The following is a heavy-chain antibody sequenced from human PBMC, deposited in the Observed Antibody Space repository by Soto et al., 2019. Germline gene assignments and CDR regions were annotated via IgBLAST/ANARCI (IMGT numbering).Heavy chain of an antibody. CDR1: GDSVSSNSAA. CDR2: TYYRSKWYN. Sequence: SQTLSLTCAISGDSVSSNSAAWNWIRQSPSRGLEWLGRTYYRSKWYNDYAVSVKSLITINPDTSNNQFSMQLNLVTPDETAVYYSASRRCTNGVCYDAFDIWGQGTMVTVSS. D-gene: IGHD2-8*01. V-gene: IGHV6-1*01. CDR3: ASRRCTNGVCYDAFDI. J-gene: IGHJ3*02.